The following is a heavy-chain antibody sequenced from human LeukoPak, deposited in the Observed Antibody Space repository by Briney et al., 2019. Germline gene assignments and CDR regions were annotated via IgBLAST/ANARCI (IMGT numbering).Heavy chain of an antibody. CDR2: IYSDGDP. CDR1: GFTVSPNY. V-gene: IGHV3-53*01. Sequence: GGSLRLSCAASGFTVSPNYMTWVRQPPGKELECVSLIYSDGDPYYADSVKGRFTISRDNSKNTLYLQMNSLRAEDTAVYYCASPKPYCGGDCPLDYWGQGTLVTVSS. D-gene: IGHD2-21*02. J-gene: IGHJ4*02. CDR3: ASPKPYCGGDCPLDY.